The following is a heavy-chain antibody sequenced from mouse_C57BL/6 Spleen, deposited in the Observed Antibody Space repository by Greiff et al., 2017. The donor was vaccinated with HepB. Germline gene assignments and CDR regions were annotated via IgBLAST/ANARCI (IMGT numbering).Heavy chain of an antibody. CDR1: GYTFTDYE. J-gene: IGHJ4*01. Sequence: QVQLKESGAELVRPGASVTLSCKASGYTFTDYEMHWVKQTPVHGLEWIGAIDPETGGTAYNQKFKGKAILTADKSSSTAYMELRSLTSEDSAVYYCTRDLPYYEYSYYAMDYWGQGTSVTVSS. D-gene: IGHD2-4*01. V-gene: IGHV1-15*01. CDR3: TRDLPYYEYSYYAMDY. CDR2: IDPETGGT.